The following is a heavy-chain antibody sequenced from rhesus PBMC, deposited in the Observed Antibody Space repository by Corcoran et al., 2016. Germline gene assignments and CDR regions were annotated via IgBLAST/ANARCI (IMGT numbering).Heavy chain of an antibody. CDR3: ARGGIGGSYYYFDY. CDR2: IYVSSTST. CDR1: GGSISDSYR. D-gene: IGHD3-16*01. Sequence: QVQLQESGPGVVKPSETLSLTCAVSGGSISDSYRWSWIRQPPGKGLEWIGYIYVSSTSTNYNPSLKSRVTISKDTSKNQFSLKLSAVTAADTAVYYCARGGIGGSYYYFDYWGQGVLVTVSS. V-gene: IGHV4S10*01. J-gene: IGHJ4*01.